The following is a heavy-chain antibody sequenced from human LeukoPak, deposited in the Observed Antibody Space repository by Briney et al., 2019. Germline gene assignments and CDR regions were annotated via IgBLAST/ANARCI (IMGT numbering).Heavy chain of an antibody. Sequence: GGSLRLSCAASGFTFSSYAMSWVRQAPGKGQEWVSAISGSGGSTYYADSVKGRFTISRDNSKNTLYLQMNSLRAEDTAVYYCAKDIFPSLVGAFDYWGQGTLVTVSS. CDR3: AKDIFPSLVGAFDY. D-gene: IGHD1-26*01. CDR1: GFTFSSYA. J-gene: IGHJ4*02. CDR2: ISGSGGST. V-gene: IGHV3-23*01.